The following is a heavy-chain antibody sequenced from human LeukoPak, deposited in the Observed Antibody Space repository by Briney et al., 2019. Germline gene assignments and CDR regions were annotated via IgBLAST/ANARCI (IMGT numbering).Heavy chain of an antibody. Sequence: ASVKVSCKASGYTFTSYYIHWVRQAPGQGLEWMGIINPSRGTTRYAQKFQGRVTVTRDMSTSTVYMDLSSLRSDDTAVYYCARVRYRLAETYIDYWRQGTLVTVSS. D-gene: IGHD3-16*01. CDR3: ARVRYRLAETYIDY. J-gene: IGHJ4*02. CDR2: INPSRGTT. V-gene: IGHV1-46*01. CDR1: GYTFTSYY.